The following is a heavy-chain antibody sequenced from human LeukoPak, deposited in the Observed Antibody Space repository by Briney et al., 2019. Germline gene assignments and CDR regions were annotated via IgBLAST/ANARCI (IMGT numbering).Heavy chain of an antibody. CDR3: ARGGYCSGGSCYNWFDP. CDR1: GGSISSYY. V-gene: IGHV4-59*01. Sequence: SETLSLTCTVSGGSISSYYWSWIRQPPGKGLEWIGYIYYSGSTNYNPSLKRRVTISVDTSKNQFSLKLSSVTAADTAVYYCARGGYCSGGSCYNWFDPWGQGTLVTVSS. CDR2: IYYSGST. D-gene: IGHD2-15*01. J-gene: IGHJ5*02.